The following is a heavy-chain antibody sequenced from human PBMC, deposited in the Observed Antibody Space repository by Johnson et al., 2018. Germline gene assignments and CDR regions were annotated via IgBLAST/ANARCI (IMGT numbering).Heavy chain of an antibody. CDR1: GFPFSDYW. CDR2: LHSGGTIH. CDR3: PRDVSSPYSYAVFDI. Sequence: VQLGQSGGGLVEPGGSLRLSCAASGFPFSDYWMNWVRQAPGEGLVWVTRLHSGGTIHNYAESVRGRFTIARDNAKNMLYLQMNSLGVEDTAVYYWPRDVSSPYSYAVFDIWGQGTMVAVSS. V-gene: IGHV3-74*01. J-gene: IGHJ3*02. D-gene: IGHD3-16*01.